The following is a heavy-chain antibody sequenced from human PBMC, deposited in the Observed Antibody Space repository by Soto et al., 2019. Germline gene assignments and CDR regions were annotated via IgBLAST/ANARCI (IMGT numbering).Heavy chain of an antibody. V-gene: IGHV4-30-4*01. CDR2: INYSGST. CDR3: AREALVRGVMQFDY. CDR1: GGSISSGHYY. D-gene: IGHD3-10*01. Sequence: QVQLQESGPGLVKPSQTLSLTCTVSGGSISSGHYYWSWIRQPPGKGLEWIGYINYSGSTYYNPSLTSRVTISVDTSKNQFSLKLSSVTAADTAVYYCAREALVRGVMQFDYWGQGTLVTVSS. J-gene: IGHJ4*02.